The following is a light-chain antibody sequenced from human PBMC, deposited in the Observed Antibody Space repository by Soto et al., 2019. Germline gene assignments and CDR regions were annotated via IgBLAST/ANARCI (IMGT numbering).Light chain of an antibody. CDR1: QSVSSY. CDR3: QQYSTSPT. CDR2: GAS. V-gene: IGKV3-20*01. J-gene: IGKJ5*01. Sequence: DIVITQSPATLSMSPGERATLSCRASQSVSSYLAWYQQKPGQAPRLLIYGASSRATGIPDRFSGSGSGTDFTLTISRLEPEDFAVYYCQQYSTSPTFGEGTRLEI.